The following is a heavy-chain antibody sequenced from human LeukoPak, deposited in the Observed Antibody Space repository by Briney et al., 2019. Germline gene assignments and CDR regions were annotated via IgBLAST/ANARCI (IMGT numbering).Heavy chain of an antibody. Sequence: SETLSLTCTVSGGSISSSSYYWGWIRQPPGKGLEWIGSIYYSGSTYYNPSLKSRVTISVDTSKNQFSLKLSSVTAADTAVYYCARAEYYYGSGVAFDIWGQGTMVTVSS. V-gene: IGHV4-39*07. J-gene: IGHJ3*02. CDR3: ARAEYYYGSGVAFDI. CDR1: GGSISSSSYY. D-gene: IGHD3-10*01. CDR2: IYYSGST.